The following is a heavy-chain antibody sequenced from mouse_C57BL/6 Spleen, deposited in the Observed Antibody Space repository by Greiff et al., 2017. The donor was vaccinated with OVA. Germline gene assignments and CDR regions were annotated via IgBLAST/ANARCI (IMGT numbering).Heavy chain of an antibody. CDR2: IYPGDGDT. CDR1: GYAFSSYW. D-gene: IGHD3-1*01. Sequence: VKLMESGAELVKPGASVKISCKASGYAFSSYWMNWVKQRPGKGLEWIGQIYPGDGDTNYNGKFKGKATLTADKSSSTAYMQLSSLTSEDSAVYFCARWRLDYYAMDYWGQGTSVTVSS. CDR3: ARWRLDYYAMDY. V-gene: IGHV1-80*01. J-gene: IGHJ4*01.